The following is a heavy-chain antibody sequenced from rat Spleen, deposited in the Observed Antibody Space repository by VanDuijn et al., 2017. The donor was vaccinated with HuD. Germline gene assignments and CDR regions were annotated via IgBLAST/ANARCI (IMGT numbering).Heavy chain of an antibody. J-gene: IGHJ3*01. Sequence: EVQLVESGGGLVQPGKSLKLSCAASGFTFSDYDMAWVRQAPTRGLEWIASISTEGTNTYYRDSVKGRFTISRDDAKSTQFLLMASLRSEDTATYYCARHGGLRNWFAYWGQGTLVTVSS. CDR2: ISTEGTNT. D-gene: IGHD4-1*01. CDR3: ARHGGLRNWFAY. V-gene: IGHV5S13*01. CDR1: GFTFSDYD.